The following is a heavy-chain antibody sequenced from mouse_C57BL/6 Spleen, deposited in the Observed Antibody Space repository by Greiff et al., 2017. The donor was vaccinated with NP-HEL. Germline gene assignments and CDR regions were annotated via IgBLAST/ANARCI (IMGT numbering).Heavy chain of an antibody. V-gene: IGHV5-4*01. D-gene: IGHD1-1*01. J-gene: IGHJ3*01. CDR3: ARDYYGNEAWFAY. CDR2: ISDGGSYT. Sequence: EVQVVESGGGLVKPGGSLKLSCAASGFTFSSYAMSWVRQTPEKRLEWVATISDGGSYTYYPANVKGRFTISRDNAKNNLYLQMSHLKSEDTAMYYCARDYYGNEAWFAYWGQGTLVTVSA. CDR1: GFTFSSYA.